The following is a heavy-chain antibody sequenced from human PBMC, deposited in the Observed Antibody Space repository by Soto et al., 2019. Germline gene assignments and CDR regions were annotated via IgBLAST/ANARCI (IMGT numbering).Heavy chain of an antibody. CDR2: IHLGGTT. J-gene: IGHJ5*02. V-gene: IGHV4-4*02. D-gene: IGHD5-18*01. CDR1: GDSITSSAW. Sequence: QVQLQESGPGLVKPSGTLSLTCAVSGDSITSSAWWSCVRQPPGKGLEWIGEIHLGGTTNYNPSLKSRVPISVDKSKNQFSLILNSVTAADTAIYYCARGDTWRLDLWGQGTLVTVSS. CDR3: ARGDTWRLDL.